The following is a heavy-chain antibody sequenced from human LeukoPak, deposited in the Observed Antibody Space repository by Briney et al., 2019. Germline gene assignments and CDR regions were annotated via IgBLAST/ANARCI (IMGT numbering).Heavy chain of an antibody. CDR3: ATYPGRFGEPDY. CDR1: GYTFTSYG. Sequence: ASVKVSCKASGYTFTSYGISWVRQAPGQGLEWMGWISAYNDNTNYAQKLQGRVTMTTDTSTSTAYMELRSLRSDDTAVYYCATYPGRFGEPDYWGQGTLVTVSS. J-gene: IGHJ4*02. CDR2: ISAYNDNT. V-gene: IGHV1-18*01. D-gene: IGHD3-10*01.